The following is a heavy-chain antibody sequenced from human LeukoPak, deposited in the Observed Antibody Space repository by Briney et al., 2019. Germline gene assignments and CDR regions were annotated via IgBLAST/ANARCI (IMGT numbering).Heavy chain of an antibody. J-gene: IGHJ4*02. CDR2: INHSGST. V-gene: IGHV4-34*01. Sequence: ETLSLTCAVYGGSFSGYYWSWIRQPPGKGLEWIGEINHSGSTNYNPSLKSRVTISVDTSKNQFSLKLSSVTAADTAVYYCATREEQVAPVAYWGQGTLVTVSS. CDR1: GGSFSGYY. CDR3: ATREEQVAPVAY. D-gene: IGHD5-12*01.